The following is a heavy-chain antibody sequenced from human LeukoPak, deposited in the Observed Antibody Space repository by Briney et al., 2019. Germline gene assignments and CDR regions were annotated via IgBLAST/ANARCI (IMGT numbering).Heavy chain of an antibody. V-gene: IGHV1-46*01. J-gene: IGHJ5*02. CDR2: INPSGGST. CDR1: GYTFTSYY. Sequence: ASVKVSCKASGYTFTSYYMHWVRQAPGQGLEWMGIINPSGGSTSYAQKFQGRVTMTRDTSTSTVYMELSSLRSEDTAVYYCARGHIAAAGTVWFDPWGQGTLVTVPS. CDR3: ARGHIAAAGTVWFDP. D-gene: IGHD6-13*01.